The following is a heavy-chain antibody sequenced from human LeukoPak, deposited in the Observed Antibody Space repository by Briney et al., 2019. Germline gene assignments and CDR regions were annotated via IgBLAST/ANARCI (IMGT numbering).Heavy chain of an antibody. CDR3: ARGGGYDHSDC. J-gene: IGHJ4*02. CDR2: IYYSGST. CDR1: GGSISSYY. V-gene: IGHV4-59*01. Sequence: SETLSLTCTVSGGSISSYYWSWIRQPPGKGLEWIGYIYYSGSTNYNPSLKSRVTISVDTSKNQFSLKLSSVTAADTAVYYCARGGGYDHSDCWGQGTLVTVSS. D-gene: IGHD3-22*01.